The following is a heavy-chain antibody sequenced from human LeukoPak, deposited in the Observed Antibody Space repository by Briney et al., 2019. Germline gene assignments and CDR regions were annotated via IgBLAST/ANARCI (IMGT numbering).Heavy chain of an antibody. V-gene: IGHV3-21*01. Sequence: GGSLRLSCAASGFTFSSYSMNWVRQAPGKGLEWVSSISSSSSYIYYADSVKGRFTISRDNAKNSPYLQMNSLRAEDTAVYYCARGRSSSWYDVDYWGQGTLVTVSS. D-gene: IGHD6-13*01. CDR2: ISSSSSYI. CDR1: GFTFSSYS. J-gene: IGHJ4*02. CDR3: ARGRSSSWYDVDY.